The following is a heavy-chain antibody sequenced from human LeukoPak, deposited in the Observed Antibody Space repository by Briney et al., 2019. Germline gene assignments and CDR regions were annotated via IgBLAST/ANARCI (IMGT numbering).Heavy chain of an antibody. V-gene: IGHV1-46*01. CDR3: ARERLYDSSGGGWFDP. CDR2: INPSGGST. D-gene: IGHD3-22*01. Sequence: ASVKVSCKASGYTFTSYYMHWVRQAPGQGLEWMGIINPSGGSTSYAQKFQGRVTMTRDTSTSTVYMELSSLRSEDTAVYYCARERLYDSSGGGWFDPWGQGTLVTVSS. CDR1: GYTFTSYY. J-gene: IGHJ5*02.